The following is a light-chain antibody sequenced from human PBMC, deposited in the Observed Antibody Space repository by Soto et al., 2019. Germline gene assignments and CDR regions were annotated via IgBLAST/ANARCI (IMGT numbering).Light chain of an antibody. CDR1: SSDVGGYNY. V-gene: IGLV2-14*01. CDR3: SSYTSSSTPLHVV. J-gene: IGLJ2*01. CDR2: DVS. Sequence: QSALTQPASVSGSPGQSITISCTGTSSDVGGYNYVSWYQQHPGKAPKLMISDVSNRPSGVSNRFSGSKSGNTASLTISALHSDDDPVYYCSSYTSSSTPLHVVFGPGTNLTVL.